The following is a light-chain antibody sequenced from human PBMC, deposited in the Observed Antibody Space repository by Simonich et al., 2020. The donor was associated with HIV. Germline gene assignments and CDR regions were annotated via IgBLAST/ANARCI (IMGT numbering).Light chain of an antibody. CDR2: AAS. CDR3: QQYNSYSPYI. Sequence: DIQMTQSPSSLSASVGDRVTITCRASQSISSYLNWYQQKPGKAPKLLIYAASSLQSGVPSRCSGSGSGTEFTLTISSLQPDDFATYYCQQYNSYSPYIFGQGTKLEIK. CDR1: QSISSY. V-gene: IGKV1-39*01. J-gene: IGKJ2*01.